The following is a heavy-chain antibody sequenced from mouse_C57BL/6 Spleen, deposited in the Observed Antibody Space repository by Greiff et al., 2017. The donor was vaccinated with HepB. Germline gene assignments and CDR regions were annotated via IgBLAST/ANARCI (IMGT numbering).Heavy chain of an antibody. Sequence: DVQLVESGGGLVQPGGSLKLSCAASGFTFSDYYMYWVRQTPEKRLEWVAYISNGGGSTYYPDTVKGRFTISRDNAKNTLYLQMSRLKSEDTAMYYCARHHYYGKGGYFDVWGTGTTVTVSS. CDR1: GFTFSDYY. D-gene: IGHD2-1*01. J-gene: IGHJ1*03. V-gene: IGHV5-12*01. CDR3: ARHHYYGKGGYFDV. CDR2: ISNGGGST.